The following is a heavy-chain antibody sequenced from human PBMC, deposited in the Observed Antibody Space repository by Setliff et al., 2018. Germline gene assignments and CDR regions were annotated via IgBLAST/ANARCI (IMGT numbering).Heavy chain of an antibody. Sequence: SETLSLTCTVSGGSINSGSYYWSWICQPDGKGREWMGRIDSRGSANYNPSHTSRATVSINASKSQFSLKLSSVTAADTAVYYCARGGAGVTELGYDGMDVWGQGTTVTVSS. J-gene: IGHJ6*02. D-gene: IGHD3-10*01. V-gene: IGHV4-61*02. CDR3: ARGGAGVTELGYDGMDV. CDR2: IDSRGSA. CDR1: GGSINSGSYY.